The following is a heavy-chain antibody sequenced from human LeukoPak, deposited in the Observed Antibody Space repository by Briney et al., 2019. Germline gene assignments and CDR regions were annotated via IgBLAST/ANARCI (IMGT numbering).Heavy chain of an antibody. V-gene: IGHV4-38-2*02. CDR1: GYSISSGYY. Sequence: SETLSLTCTVSGYSISSGYYWGWIRQPPGKGLEWIGSIYHSGSTYYNPSLKSRVTISVDTSKNQFSLKLSSVTAADTAVYYCARLTAVSRSKGFDYWGQGTLVTVSS. CDR3: ARLTAVSRSKGFDY. CDR2: IYHSGST. D-gene: IGHD5-18*01. J-gene: IGHJ4*02.